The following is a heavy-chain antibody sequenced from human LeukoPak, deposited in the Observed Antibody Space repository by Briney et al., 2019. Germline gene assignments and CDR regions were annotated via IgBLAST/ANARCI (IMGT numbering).Heavy chain of an antibody. CDR3: ARGRPAHYFDS. CDR2: IYSGGYT. CDR1: GFTVSSTY. D-gene: IGHD6-6*01. Sequence: PGGSLRLSCAASGFTVSSTYLTWVRQAQGKGLEWLSVIYSGGYTYYADSVKGRFFISRDISENMVYLQMNSLSVEDTAVYFCARGRPAHYFDSWGPGTLVTVSS. V-gene: IGHV3-66*01. J-gene: IGHJ4*02.